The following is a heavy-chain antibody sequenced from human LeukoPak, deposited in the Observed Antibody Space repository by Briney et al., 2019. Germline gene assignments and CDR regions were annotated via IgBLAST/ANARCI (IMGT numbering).Heavy chain of an antibody. CDR2: ISAYTGHT. CDR1: GNTFSTYS. D-gene: IGHD2-21*02. J-gene: IGHJ5*02. Sequence: ASVKVSCKASGNTFSTYSISWVRQAPGQGLEWMGWISAYTGHTNYAQNPQGRVTMTTDTSTSTAYMELKSLRSHDTAVYYCARGPASDYNWFDPWGQGTLVTVSS. CDR3: ARGPASDYNWFDP. V-gene: IGHV1-18*01.